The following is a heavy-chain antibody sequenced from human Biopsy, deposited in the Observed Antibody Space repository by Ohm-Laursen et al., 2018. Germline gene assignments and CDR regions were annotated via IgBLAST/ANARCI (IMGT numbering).Heavy chain of an antibody. CDR2: IYYSVMT. CDR1: GDSVTKYY. Sequence: GTLSLTCTVSGDSVTKYYWSWIRQPPGKGLEWIGHIYYSVMTNYNPSLQSRVSISVDTSRNQVSLNLSSVTAADTAVYYCARGSNAFGGLYFPRWGQGTRLTVSS. D-gene: IGHD2/OR15-2a*01. V-gene: IGHV4-59*02. J-gene: IGHJ4*02. CDR3: ARGSNAFGGLYFPR.